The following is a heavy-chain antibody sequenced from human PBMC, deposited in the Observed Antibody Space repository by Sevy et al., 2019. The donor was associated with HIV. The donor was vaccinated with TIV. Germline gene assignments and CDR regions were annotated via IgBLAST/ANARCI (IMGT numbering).Heavy chain of an antibody. CDR2: IYPGDSDT. CDR1: GYRFTDYW. J-gene: IGHJ6*02. Sequence: GESLKISCKGSGYRFTDYWIAWVRQRPGKGLEWIGIIYPGDSDTIYSPSFRGQVTISVDKSITTAYVKWSTLKASDTGIYYCARGARGTLPSYYYYGWDIWGQGTTVTVSS. V-gene: IGHV5-51*01. CDR3: ARGARGTLPSYYYYGWDI.